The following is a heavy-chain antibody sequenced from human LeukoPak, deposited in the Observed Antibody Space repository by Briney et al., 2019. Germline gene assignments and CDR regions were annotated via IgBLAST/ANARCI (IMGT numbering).Heavy chain of an antibody. Sequence: GGSLRLSCVASGFSVGNYAMSWVRQAPGKGLQWVSQISGTGGATWYAGFARDRFTISRDNSKKTLYLQMSGLRVEDTAMYYCVKDPRDTYGTNWFVSWGQGTLLIVSS. CDR3: VKDPRDTYGTNWFVS. V-gene: IGHV3-23*01. CDR1: GFSVGNYA. J-gene: IGHJ5*01. CDR2: ISGTGGAT. D-gene: IGHD2-21*01.